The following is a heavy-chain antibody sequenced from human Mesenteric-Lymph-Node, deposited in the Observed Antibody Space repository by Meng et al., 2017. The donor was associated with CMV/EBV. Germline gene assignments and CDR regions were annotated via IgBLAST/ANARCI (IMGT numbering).Heavy chain of an antibody. CDR1: GYTFTSYA. J-gene: IGHJ4*02. CDR3: ARAWYSSSYYFDY. CDR2: SNAGNGNT. Sequence: ASVKVSCKASGYTFTSYAMHWVRQAPGQRLEWMGWSNAGNGNTKYSQEFQGRVTITTDTSTSTAYMELRSLRSDDTAVYYCARAWYSSSYYFDYWGQGTLVTVSS. V-gene: IGHV1-3*02. D-gene: IGHD6-6*01.